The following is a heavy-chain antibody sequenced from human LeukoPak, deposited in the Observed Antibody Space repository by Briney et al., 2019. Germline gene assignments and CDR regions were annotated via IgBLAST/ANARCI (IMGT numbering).Heavy chain of an antibody. V-gene: IGHV6-1*01. CDR2: TYYRSKWYN. D-gene: IGHD6-13*01. J-gene: IGHJ4*02. CDR1: GDSVSSNSAA. CDR3: ARAYSSSRSVSYYFDY. Sequence: SQTLSLTCAISGDSVSSNSAAWNWIRQSPSRGLEWLGRTYYRSKWYNDYAVSVKSRITINPDTSKNQFSLRLNSVTPEDTAVYYCARAYSSSRSVSYYFDYWGQGTLVTVSS.